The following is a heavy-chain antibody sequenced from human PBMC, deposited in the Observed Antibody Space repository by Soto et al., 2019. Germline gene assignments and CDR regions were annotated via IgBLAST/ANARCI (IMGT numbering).Heavy chain of an antibody. CDR1: GGTFSSYA. Sequence: SVKVSCKASGGTFSSYAISWVRQAPGQGLEWMGGIIPIFGTANYAQKFQGRVTITADESTSTAYMELSSLRSEDTAVYYCASIGLGYCSSTSCYTSWFDPWGQGTLVTVSS. D-gene: IGHD2-2*02. CDR2: IIPIFGTA. V-gene: IGHV1-69*13. CDR3: ASIGLGYCSSTSCYTSWFDP. J-gene: IGHJ5*02.